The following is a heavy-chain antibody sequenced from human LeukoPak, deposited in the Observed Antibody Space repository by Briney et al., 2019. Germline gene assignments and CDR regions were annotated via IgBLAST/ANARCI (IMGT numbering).Heavy chain of an antibody. CDR2: IYHSGNT. J-gene: IGHJ4*02. Sequence: SETLSLTCAVSGYSITSGFPWGWIGQPPGKGLEWIGSIYHSGNTYYNPSLKSRVTISIDRSKNQFSLMLSSVTAADTAVYFCARFRFGESVGDYWGQRSLVTVSS. D-gene: IGHD3-10*01. CDR3: ARFRFGESVGDY. V-gene: IGHV4-38-2*01. CDR1: GYSITSGFP.